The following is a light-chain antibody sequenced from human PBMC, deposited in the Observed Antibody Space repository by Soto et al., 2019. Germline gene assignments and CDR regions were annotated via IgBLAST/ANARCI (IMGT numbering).Light chain of an antibody. CDR3: QQYGGSPGT. CDR2: GAS. CDR1: QSVSASY. V-gene: IGKV3-20*01. J-gene: IGKJ1*01. Sequence: EIVLTQSPGTLSLSPGERATLSCRASQSVSASYVAWYQQKPGQGPSLLIYGASSRATGIPDRFSGSGSGTDFTLTISRLEPDDFAVYYCQQYGGSPGTFGQGTKVEIK.